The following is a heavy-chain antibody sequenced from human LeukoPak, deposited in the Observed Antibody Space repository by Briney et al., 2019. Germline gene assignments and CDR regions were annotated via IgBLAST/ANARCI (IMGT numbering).Heavy chain of an antibody. D-gene: IGHD3-22*01. CDR2: INPNSGDT. Sequence: ASVKVSCKASGYTFTGYYMHWVRQAPGQGLEWMGWINPNSGDTNYAQKFEGRVTMTRDTSISTAYMELSRLRSDDTAVYYCAMTYYYDSSGRQFQHWGQGTLVTVSS. CDR3: AMTYYYDSSGRQFQH. V-gene: IGHV1-2*02. J-gene: IGHJ1*01. CDR1: GYTFTGYY.